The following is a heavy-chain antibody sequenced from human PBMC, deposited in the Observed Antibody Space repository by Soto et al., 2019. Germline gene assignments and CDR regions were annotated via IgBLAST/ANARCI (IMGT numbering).Heavy chain of an antibody. J-gene: IGHJ6*02. D-gene: IGHD6-19*01. Sequence: QVQLVESGGGVVQPGRSLRLSCAASGFTFSSYDMHWVRKASGKGLEWVAVISYDGSSKYYADSVKGRFTISRDNSKNTLYLQMNSLRAEYTAVYYCAIATGIAVEGNSGMDLWGQVLTLTVSS. CDR1: GFTFSSYD. CDR2: ISYDGSSK. CDR3: AIATGIAVEGNSGMDL. V-gene: IGHV3-30-3*01.